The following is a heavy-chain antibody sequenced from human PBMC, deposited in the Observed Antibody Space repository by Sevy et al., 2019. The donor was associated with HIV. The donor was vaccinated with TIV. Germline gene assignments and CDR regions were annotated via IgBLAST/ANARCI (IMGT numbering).Heavy chain of an antibody. Sequence: GGSLRLSCAASGFTSSTSTMNWVRQAPGKGLEWVSLITNSSSYIFYADSVKGRFTISRDNAKNSLFLQMNSLRAEDTAVYYCVRDGWNYWGQGTLVTVSS. J-gene: IGHJ4*02. CDR3: VRDGWNY. D-gene: IGHD2-15*01. CDR1: GFTSSTST. CDR2: ITNSSSYI. V-gene: IGHV3-21*01.